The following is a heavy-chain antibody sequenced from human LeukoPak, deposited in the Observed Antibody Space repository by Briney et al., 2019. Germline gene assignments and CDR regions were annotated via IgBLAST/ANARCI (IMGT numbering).Heavy chain of an antibody. Sequence: GGSLRLSCAASGFIFSDYYMSWIRQAPGKGLEWVAVIYTGGGTYYADSVKGRFTISRDNSKNTLYLQMNSLGVEDTAVYYCARDGDDTSGYFSPFDYWGQGTLVTVSS. V-gene: IGHV3-53*01. CDR2: IYTGGGT. D-gene: IGHD3-22*01. CDR1: GFIFSDYY. J-gene: IGHJ4*02. CDR3: ARDGDDTSGYFSPFDY.